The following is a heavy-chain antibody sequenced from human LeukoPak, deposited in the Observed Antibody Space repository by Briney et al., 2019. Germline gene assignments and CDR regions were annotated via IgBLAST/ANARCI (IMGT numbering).Heavy chain of an antibody. CDR2: FDPEDGET. J-gene: IGHJ4*02. CDR3: ATDLLVAGTFYY. D-gene: IGHD6-19*01. Sequence: ASVKVSCKASGYTFTGYYMHWVRQAPGQGLEWMGGFDPEDGETIYAQKFQGRVTMTEDTSTDTAYMELSSLRSEDTAVYYCATDLLVAGTFYYWGQGTLVTVSS. V-gene: IGHV1-24*01. CDR1: GYTFTGYY.